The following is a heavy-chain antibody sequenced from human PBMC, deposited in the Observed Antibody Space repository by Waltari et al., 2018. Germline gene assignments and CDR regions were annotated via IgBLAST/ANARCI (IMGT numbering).Heavy chain of an antibody. V-gene: IGHV1-2*02. CDR1: GYPFSDHY. Sequence: QVQLVQSGAEVKRPGASVRFSCTASGYPFSDHYVRWVRQAPGQGLEWMGWINPKYGGTDYSQKFQGRVTMTGDTSISTAYMELNRLTSDDTAVYFCARDDGSTSGADYWGQGTLVTVSS. CDR3: ARDDGSTSGADY. J-gene: IGHJ4*02. CDR2: INPKYGGT. D-gene: IGHD3-10*01.